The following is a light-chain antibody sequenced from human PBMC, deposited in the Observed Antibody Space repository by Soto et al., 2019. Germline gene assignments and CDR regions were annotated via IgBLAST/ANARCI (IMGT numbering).Light chain of an antibody. Sequence: AIRMTQSPSSLSASAGDRVAIACRASQDVGSYLAWYQQKPGQAPKLLIYGASTLQSGVPSRFSGGGSGTDFTLTISCLPSEDFASYYHQHYKNYPWTFGQGTKVDIK. J-gene: IGKJ1*01. V-gene: IGKV1-8*01. CDR3: QHYKNYPWT. CDR1: QDVGSY. CDR2: GAS.